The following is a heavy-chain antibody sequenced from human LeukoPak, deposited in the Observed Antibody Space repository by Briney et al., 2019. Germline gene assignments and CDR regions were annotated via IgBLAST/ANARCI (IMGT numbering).Heavy chain of an antibody. J-gene: IGHJ4*02. CDR1: GFTFSSHW. Sequence: GGSLRLSCAASGFTFSSHWMSWVRQGPGKGLEWVANIKQDGSEKYYVDSVKGRFTISRDNAKNSLYLQMNSLRAEGTAVYYCARSNREFASGSGDFWGQGTLVTVSS. D-gene: IGHD3-10*01. CDR2: IKQDGSEK. V-gene: IGHV3-7*05. CDR3: ARSNREFASGSGDF.